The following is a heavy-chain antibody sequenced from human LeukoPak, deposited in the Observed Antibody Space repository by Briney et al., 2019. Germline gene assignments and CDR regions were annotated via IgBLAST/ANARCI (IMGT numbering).Heavy chain of an antibody. CDR1: GFTFSSYA. Sequence: GGSLRLSCAASGFTFSSYAMSWVRQAPGKGLEWVSGISGSGGNTYYPDSVKGRFTISRDNSRNTLYLQMNSLRAEDTAVYYCAKMGGYSYGYVSLDYWGQGTLVTVSS. D-gene: IGHD5-18*01. V-gene: IGHV3-23*01. CDR2: ISGSGGNT. J-gene: IGHJ4*02. CDR3: AKMGGYSYGYVSLDY.